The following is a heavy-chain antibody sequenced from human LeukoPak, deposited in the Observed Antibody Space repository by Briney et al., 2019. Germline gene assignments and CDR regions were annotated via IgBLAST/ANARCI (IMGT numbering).Heavy chain of an antibody. Sequence: SETLSLTCAVSGGSISSSNWWSWVRQPPGKGLEWIGEIYHSGSTNYNPSLKSRVTISVDKSKNQFSLKLSSVTAADTAVYYCAREFSGYDPGYYYYYYMDVWGKGTTVTVSS. D-gene: IGHD5-12*01. CDR3: AREFSGYDPGYYYYYYMDV. CDR2: IYHSGST. CDR1: GGSISSSNW. J-gene: IGHJ6*03. V-gene: IGHV4-4*02.